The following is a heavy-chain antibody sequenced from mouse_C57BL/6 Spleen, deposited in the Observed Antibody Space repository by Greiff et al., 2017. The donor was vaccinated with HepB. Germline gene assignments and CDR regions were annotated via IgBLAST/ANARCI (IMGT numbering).Heavy chain of an antibody. D-gene: IGHD2-3*01. Sequence: EVKVVESGGGLVKPGGSLKLSCAASGFTFSSYAMSWVRQTPEKRLEWVATISDGGSYTYYPDNVKGRFTISRDNAKNNLYLQMSHLKSEDTAMYYCARGGDGYRYFDVWGTGTTVTVSS. V-gene: IGHV5-4*03. CDR2: ISDGGSYT. CDR1: GFTFSSYA. J-gene: IGHJ1*03. CDR3: ARGGDGYRYFDV.